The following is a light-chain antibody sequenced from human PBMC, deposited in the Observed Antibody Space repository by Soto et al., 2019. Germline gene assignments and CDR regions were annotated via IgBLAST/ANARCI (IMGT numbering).Light chain of an antibody. CDR1: QSLLHSDGYIY. CDR2: LAS. V-gene: IGKV2-28*01. CDR3: MQALQTPRT. Sequence: IVMTQSPLSLPVTPGEPAAISCRSSQSLLHSDGYIYLDWYLLKPGQPPQLLIYLASNRASGVTDRFRGGGSGTDFTLEITRVGAEDVGIYYGMQALQTPRTFGQGTRLEIK. J-gene: IGKJ2*01.